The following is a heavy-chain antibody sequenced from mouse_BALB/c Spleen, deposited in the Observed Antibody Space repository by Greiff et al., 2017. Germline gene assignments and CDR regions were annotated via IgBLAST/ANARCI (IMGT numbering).Heavy chain of an antibody. CDR3: ARGYGLYYAMDY. CDR2: ISSGGST. V-gene: IGHV5-6-5*01. CDR1: GFTFSSYA. J-gene: IGHJ4*01. D-gene: IGHD1-1*02. Sequence: EVKVVESGGGLVKPGGSLKLSCAASGFTFSSYAMSWVRQTPEKRLEWVASISSGGSTYYPDSVKGRFTISRDNARNILYLQMSSLRSEDTAMYYCARGYGLYYAMDYWGQGTSVTVSS.